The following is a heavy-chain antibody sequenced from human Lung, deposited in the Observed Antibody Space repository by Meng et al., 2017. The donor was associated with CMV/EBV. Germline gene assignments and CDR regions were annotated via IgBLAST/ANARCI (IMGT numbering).Heavy chain of an antibody. D-gene: IGHD3/OR15-3a*01. V-gene: IGHV4-59*01. Sequence: SETXSLXCTVSGGSISSSYWSWIRQPPGKGLEWIGYISYTGSTNYNPSLKSRVTISLDTSKNQFSLRLNSATAADTALYYCARDGTGFYFDYWGQGTLVTVSS. CDR3: ARDGTGFYFDY. CDR2: ISYTGST. CDR1: GGSISSSY. J-gene: IGHJ4*02.